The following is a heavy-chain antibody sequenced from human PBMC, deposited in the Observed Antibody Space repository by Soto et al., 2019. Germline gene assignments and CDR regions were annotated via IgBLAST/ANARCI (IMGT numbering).Heavy chain of an antibody. D-gene: IGHD2-8*02. V-gene: IGHV4-59*01. CDR2: IYYSGIT. CDR3: ARGGGVYYFDY. J-gene: IGHJ4*02. Sequence: RKKQGKGLEWIGYIYYSGITDYNPSLKSRVTISVDTSKSQFSLKLSSVTAADTAVYYCARGGGVYYFDYWGQGTLVTVSP.